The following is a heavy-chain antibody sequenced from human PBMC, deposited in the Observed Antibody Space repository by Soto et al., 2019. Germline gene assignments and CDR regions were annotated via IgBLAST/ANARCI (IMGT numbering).Heavy chain of an antibody. CDR3: ARHRFNYYDDTVYYYFDY. CDR1: GYSFTSYG. Sequence: ASVKVSCKASGYSFTSYGISWVRQAPGQGPEWMGWISGHNGNTNHPQSLQGRVTMSTDTSRNTAYMELRSLRSDDTAMYYCARHRFNYYDDTVYYYFDYWGPGTLVTVSS. J-gene: IGHJ4*02. D-gene: IGHD3-22*01. CDR2: ISGHNGNT. V-gene: IGHV1-18*04.